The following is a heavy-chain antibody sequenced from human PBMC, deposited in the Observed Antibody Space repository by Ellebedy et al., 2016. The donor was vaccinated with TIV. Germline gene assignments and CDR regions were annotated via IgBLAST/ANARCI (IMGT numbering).Heavy chain of an antibody. V-gene: IGHV4-59*01. CDR1: GGSINSYY. Sequence: SETLSLXCTVSGGSINSYYWSWIRQSPGKGLEWIGYIYFRGNTEQNPSLKSRATVSVDTAKNQFSLKLRSVTTADTAVYYCAAMRGSRQFDNWGQGTLVTVSS. D-gene: IGHD2-2*01. CDR2: IYFRGNT. J-gene: IGHJ4*02. CDR3: AAMRGSRQFDN.